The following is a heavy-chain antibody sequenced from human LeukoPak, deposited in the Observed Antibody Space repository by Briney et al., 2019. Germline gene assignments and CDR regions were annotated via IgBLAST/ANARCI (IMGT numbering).Heavy chain of an antibody. V-gene: IGHV3-23*01. Sequence: PGGSLRLSCAASGFTVSSNYMSWVRQAPGKGLEWVSAISGSGGSTYYADSVKGRFTISRDNSKNTLYLQMNSLGAEDTAVYYCANHYYDSSGYSPLDYWGQGTLVTVSS. J-gene: IGHJ4*02. D-gene: IGHD3-22*01. CDR2: ISGSGGST. CDR3: ANHYYDSSGYSPLDY. CDR1: GFTVSSNY.